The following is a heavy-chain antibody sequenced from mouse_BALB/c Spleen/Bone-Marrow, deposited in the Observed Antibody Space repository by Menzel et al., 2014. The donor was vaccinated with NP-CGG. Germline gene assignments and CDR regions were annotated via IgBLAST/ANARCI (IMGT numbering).Heavy chain of an antibody. J-gene: IGHJ3*01. CDR2: IYPGNGDT. CDR3: ARWGWDRFAY. CDR1: GYTFTSYN. V-gene: IGHV1-12*01. D-gene: IGHD4-1*01. Sequence: VQLQQSGAELVKPGASVKMSCKASGYTFTSYNMHWVKQTPGQGLEWIGAIYPGNGDTSYNQKFKGKATLTADKSPSTAYMQLSSLTSEDSAVYYCARWGWDRFAYWGQGTLVTVSA.